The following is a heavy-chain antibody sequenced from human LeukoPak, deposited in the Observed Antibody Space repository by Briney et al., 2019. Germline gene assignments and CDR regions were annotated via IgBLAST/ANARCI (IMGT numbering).Heavy chain of an antibody. D-gene: IGHD2-2*02. J-gene: IGHJ5*02. V-gene: IGHV5-51*01. CDR3: ATRTGGYCSSTSCYRGGWFDA. CDR2: IYPGDSDT. Sequence: GESLKISCKGSGYSFTSYWIGWVRQLPGKGLDGMGIIYPGDSDTRYSPSFQGQVNISADKSISTAYLQWSSQKASDTAMYYCATRTGGYCSSTSCYRGGWFDAWGQGTLVTVSS. CDR1: GYSFTSYW.